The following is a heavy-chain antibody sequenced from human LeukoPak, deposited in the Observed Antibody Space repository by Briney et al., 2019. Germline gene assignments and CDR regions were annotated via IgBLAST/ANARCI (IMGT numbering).Heavy chain of an antibody. CDR2: IGGGGGST. CDR1: GFTFSSYA. CDR3: AKPGYYDFWSGPQDLYYFDY. J-gene: IGHJ4*02. D-gene: IGHD3-3*01. Sequence: PGGSLKLSCAASGFTFSSYAMSWVRQAPGKGLEWVSAIGGGGGSTYYADSVKGRFTISRDNSKNTLYLQMNSLRAEDTAVYYCAKPGYYDFWSGPQDLYYFDYWGQGTLVTVSS. V-gene: IGHV3-23*01.